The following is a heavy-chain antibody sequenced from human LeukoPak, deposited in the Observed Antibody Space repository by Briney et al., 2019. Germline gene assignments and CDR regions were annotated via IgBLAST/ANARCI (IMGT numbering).Heavy chain of an antibody. Sequence: GGSLRLSCAASGLTFSSYAMSWVRQAPGKGLEWVSAISGSGGSTYYADSVKGRFTISRDNSKNTLYLQMNSLRAEDTAVYYCAKVEGVPTYYYGMDVWGQGTTVTVSS. CDR1: GLTFSSYA. J-gene: IGHJ6*02. CDR2: ISGSGGST. D-gene: IGHD3-16*01. CDR3: AKVEGVPTYYYGMDV. V-gene: IGHV3-23*01.